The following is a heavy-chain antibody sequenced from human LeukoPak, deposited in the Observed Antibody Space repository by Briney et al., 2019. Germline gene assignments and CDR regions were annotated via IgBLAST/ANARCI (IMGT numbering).Heavy chain of an antibody. V-gene: IGHV3-23*01. CDR2: ISGSGGST. CDR3: ARELGDYYGSGSQTDY. D-gene: IGHD3-10*01. CDR1: GFTFSSYA. J-gene: IGHJ4*02. Sequence: GGSLRLSCAASGFTFSSYAMSWVRQAPGKGLEWVSAISGSGGSTYYADSVKGRFTISRDNAKNSLYLQMNSLRAEDTAVYYCARELGDYYGSGSQTDYWGQGTLVTVSS.